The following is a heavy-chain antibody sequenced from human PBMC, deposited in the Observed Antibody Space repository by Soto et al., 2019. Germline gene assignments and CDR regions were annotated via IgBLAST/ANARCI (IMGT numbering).Heavy chain of an antibody. Sequence: QVTLKESGPVLVKPTEPLTLTCTVSGFSLSKARMGVSWIRQPPGKALEWLAHIFWTDEGSYNTSLKNRVTISKDTSNCPVVLTLTILDPVDTGTYFCARERRDSLPIYANDSWGQGTLVTGSS. CDR1: GFSLSKARMG. CDR3: ARERRDSLPIYANDS. CDR2: IFWTDEG. D-gene: IGHD3-16*01. J-gene: IGHJ4*02. V-gene: IGHV2-26*01.